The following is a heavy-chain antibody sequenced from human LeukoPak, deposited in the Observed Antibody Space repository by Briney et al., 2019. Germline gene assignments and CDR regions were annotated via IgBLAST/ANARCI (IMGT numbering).Heavy chain of an antibody. D-gene: IGHD3-10*01. CDR1: GYTFTSYA. Sequence: ASVKVSCKASGYTFTSYAMNWVRQAPGQGLEWMGWINTNTGNPTYAQGFTGRFVFSLDTSVSTAYLQISSLKAEDTAVYYCARRRITMVRGVISDFDYWGQGTLVTVSS. CDR2: INTNTGNP. J-gene: IGHJ4*02. CDR3: ARRRITMVRGVISDFDY. V-gene: IGHV7-4-1*02.